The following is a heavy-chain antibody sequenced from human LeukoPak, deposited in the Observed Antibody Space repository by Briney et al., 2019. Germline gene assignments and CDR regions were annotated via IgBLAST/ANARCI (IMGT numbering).Heavy chain of an antibody. J-gene: IGHJ4*02. V-gene: IGHV4-59*01. D-gene: IGHD1-1*01. CDR3: ARVPAGTGYFDY. Sequence: PSETLSLTCTVSGGSISSYYWSWIRQPPGKGLEWIGYIYYSGSTNYNPSLKSRVTISVDTSKNQFSLKLSSVTAADTAVYYCARVPAGTGYFDYWGQGTLVTVSS. CDR1: GGSISSYY. CDR2: IYYSGST.